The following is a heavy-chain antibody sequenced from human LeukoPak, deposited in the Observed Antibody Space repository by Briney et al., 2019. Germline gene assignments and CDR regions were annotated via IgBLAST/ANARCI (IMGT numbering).Heavy chain of an antibody. V-gene: IGHV4-38-2*01. CDR1: GYSISSGYY. CDR2: IYHSGST. J-gene: IGHJ4*02. Sequence: PSETLSLTCAVSGYSISSGYYWGWIRQPPGKGLGWIGSIYHSGSTYYNPSLKSRVTISVDTSKNQFSLKLSSVTAADTAVYYCARHRGYQLLYSPEPPDYWGQGTLVTVSS. D-gene: IGHD2-2*02. CDR3: ARHRGYQLLYSPEPPDY.